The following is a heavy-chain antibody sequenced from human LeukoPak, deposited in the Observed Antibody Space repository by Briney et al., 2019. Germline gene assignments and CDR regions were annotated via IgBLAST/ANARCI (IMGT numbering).Heavy chain of an antibody. Sequence: GSLRLSCVASGFSFTTYWMTWVRQAPGKGLEWIGYIYYSGSTYYNPSLKSRVTISVDTSKNQFSLKLSSVTAADTAVYYCARGWSITMIAGGFDPWGQGTLVTVSS. CDR3: ARGWSITMIAGGFDP. J-gene: IGHJ5*02. D-gene: IGHD3-22*01. V-gene: IGHV4-4*02. CDR1: GFSFTTYW. CDR2: IYYSGST.